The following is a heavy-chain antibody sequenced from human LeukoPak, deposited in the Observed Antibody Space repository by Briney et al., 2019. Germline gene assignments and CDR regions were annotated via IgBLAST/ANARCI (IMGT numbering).Heavy chain of an antibody. CDR3: AREIMITFGGADY. D-gene: IGHD3-16*01. CDR1: GGSISSSSYY. V-gene: IGHV4-39*07. J-gene: IGHJ4*02. Sequence: SETLSLTCTVSGGSISSSSYYWGWIRQPPGKGLEWIGSIYYSGSTYYNPSLKSRVTISVDTSKNQFSLKLSSVTAADTAVYYCAREIMITFGGADYWGQGTLVTVSS. CDR2: IYYSGST.